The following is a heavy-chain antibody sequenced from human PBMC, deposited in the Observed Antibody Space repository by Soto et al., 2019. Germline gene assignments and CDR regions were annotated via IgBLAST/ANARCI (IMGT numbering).Heavy chain of an antibody. V-gene: IGHV5-51*01. CDR3: ARHEATYYNLYGRDV. D-gene: IGHD1-20*01. Sequence: PGESLKISCKSYVYSFTTYWIAWVRQMPGKGLEWMGSIHPGESDTRYSPSFQGQVTISADRSITTAYLQWSSLKASDTAMYYCARHEATYYNLYGRDVWGQGNTCTV. CDR1: VYSFTTYW. J-gene: IGHJ6*02. CDR2: IHPGESDT.